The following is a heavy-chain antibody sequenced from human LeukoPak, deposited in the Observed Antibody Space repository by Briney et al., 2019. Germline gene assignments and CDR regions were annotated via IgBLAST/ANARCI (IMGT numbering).Heavy chain of an antibody. Sequence: GGSLRLSCAASGFTFSSYAMHWVRQAPGKGLEWVAVISYDGSNKYYADSVKGRFTISRDNSKNTLYLQMNSLRAEDTAVYYCARGVDTAMASPVDYWGQGTLVIVSS. D-gene: IGHD5-18*01. J-gene: IGHJ4*02. V-gene: IGHV3-30*04. CDR2: ISYDGSNK. CDR1: GFTFSSYA. CDR3: ARGVDTAMASPVDY.